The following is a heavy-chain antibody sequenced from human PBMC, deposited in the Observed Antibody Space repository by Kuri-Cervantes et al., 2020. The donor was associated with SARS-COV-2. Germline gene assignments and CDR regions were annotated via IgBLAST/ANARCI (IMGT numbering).Heavy chain of an antibody. J-gene: IGHJ4*02. Sequence: GESLKISCTASGFTFGDYAMSWVRQAPGKGLEWVGFIRSKAYGGTTEYAASVKGRFTISRDDSKSIAYLQMYSLKTEDTAVYYCTRVKLLWFGEFSWGQGTLVTVSS. CDR3: TRVKLLWFGEFS. V-gene: IGHV3-49*04. D-gene: IGHD3-10*01. CDR2: IRSKAYGGTT. CDR1: GFTFGDYA.